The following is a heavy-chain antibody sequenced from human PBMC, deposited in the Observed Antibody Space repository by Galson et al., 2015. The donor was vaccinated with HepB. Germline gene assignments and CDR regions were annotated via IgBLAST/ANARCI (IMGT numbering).Heavy chain of an antibody. CDR1: GYSFINYW. CDR2: IDPSDSYT. V-gene: IGHV5-10-1*01. D-gene: IGHD2-2*01. Sequence: QSGAEVKKPGESLRISCQVSGYSFINYWINWVRQMPGKGLEWMGRIDPSDSYTNYSPSFQGHVTISVDKSTSTAFLQWSSLKASDTAMYYCARHEGYCSATSCYGNFAKDVWGQGTTVTVSS. CDR3: ARHEGYCSATSCYGNFAKDV. J-gene: IGHJ6*02.